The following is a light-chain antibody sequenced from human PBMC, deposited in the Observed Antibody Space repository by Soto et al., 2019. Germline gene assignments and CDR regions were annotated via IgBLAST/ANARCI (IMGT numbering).Light chain of an antibody. Sequence: DIQMTQSPSTLSASVGDRVTITCRASQTINSWLAWYQQKPGKVPNLLIYRASNLESGLPSRFSGSGSGTEFTLTINSLQPDDFATYYCQQYNTFYPSFGQGTKVEIK. CDR1: QTINSW. CDR2: RAS. CDR3: QQYNTFYPS. J-gene: IGKJ1*01. V-gene: IGKV1-5*03.